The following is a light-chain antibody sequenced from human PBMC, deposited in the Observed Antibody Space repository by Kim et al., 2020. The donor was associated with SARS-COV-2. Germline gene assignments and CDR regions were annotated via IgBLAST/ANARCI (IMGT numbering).Light chain of an antibody. Sequence: AVRQTVRITSQGESLRSYYASWYQQKPGQAPVLVIYGKNNRPSGIPDRFSGSSSGNTASLIITGAQAEDEADYYCNSRDSSGNHLVFGGGTQLTVL. CDR2: GKN. CDR3: NSRDSSGNHLV. J-gene: IGLJ3*02. V-gene: IGLV3-19*01. CDR1: SLRSYY.